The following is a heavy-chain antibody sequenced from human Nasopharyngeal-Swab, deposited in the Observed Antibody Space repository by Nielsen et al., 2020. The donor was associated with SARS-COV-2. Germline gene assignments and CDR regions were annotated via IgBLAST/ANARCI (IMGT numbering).Heavy chain of an antibody. V-gene: IGHV3-73*01. Sequence: GESLKISCAASGFIFSASAIHWVRQASGKGPEWVGRIGDKDHNYATTYGASVQGRFTISRDDSKNTAFLQMDSLKTGDTALYYCTTDFYFDYWGQGTLVTVSS. CDR3: TTDFYFDY. J-gene: IGHJ4*02. CDR1: GFIFSASA. CDR2: IGDKDHNYAT.